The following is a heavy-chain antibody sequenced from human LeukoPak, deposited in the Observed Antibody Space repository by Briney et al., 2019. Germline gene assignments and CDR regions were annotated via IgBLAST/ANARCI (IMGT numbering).Heavy chain of an antibody. CDR1: GFTFGDYA. V-gene: IGHV3-49*03. D-gene: IGHD3-22*01. CDR2: IRSKAYGGTT. Sequence: PGGSLRLSCTASGFTFGDYAMSWFRQAPGKGLEWVGFIRSKAYGGTTEYAASVKGRFTISRDDSKSIAYLQMNSLKTEDTAVYYCTRAHEFYYDSSGYGWFDPWGQGTLVTVSS. CDR3: TRAHEFYYDSSGYGWFDP. J-gene: IGHJ5*02.